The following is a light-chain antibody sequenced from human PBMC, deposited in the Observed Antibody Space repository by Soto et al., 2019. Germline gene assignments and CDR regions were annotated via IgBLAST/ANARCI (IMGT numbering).Light chain of an antibody. CDR3: QQLYSYSS. J-gene: IGKJ5*01. Sequence: DIQLTQSPSFVSASVGERVTITCRASRDISRYLAWYQQKPGEAPKLLISAASTLQSGVPSRFSGSGSGTEFTLTVSYLLPEDFSPYYCQQLYSYSSFGQGTRLENK. V-gene: IGKV1-9*01. CDR2: AAS. CDR1: RDISRY.